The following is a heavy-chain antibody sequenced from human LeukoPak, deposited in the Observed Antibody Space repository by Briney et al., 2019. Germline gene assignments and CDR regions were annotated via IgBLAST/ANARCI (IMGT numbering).Heavy chain of an antibody. CDR1: GGSISSSSYY. J-gene: IGHJ4*02. V-gene: IGHV4-39*07. CDR3: ARDTTNVYYYDTSGYDH. CDR2: IYYSGST. Sequence: SETLSLTCTVSGGSISSSSYYWGWIRQPPGKGLEWIGSIYYSGSTYYNPSLNSRVTISLDTSKNQFSLKLSSVTAADTAIYYCARDTTNVYYYDTSGYDHWGQGTLVTVSS. D-gene: IGHD3-22*01.